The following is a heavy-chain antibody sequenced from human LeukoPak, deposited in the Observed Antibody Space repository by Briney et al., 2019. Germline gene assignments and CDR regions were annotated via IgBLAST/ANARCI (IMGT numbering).Heavy chain of an antibody. CDR2: ISYDGSNK. V-gene: IGHV3-30-3*01. Sequence: GGSLRLSCVASGFTFSSYAMHWVRQAPGKGLGWVAVISYDGSNKYYADSVKGRFTISRDNSKNTLYLQMNSLRAEDTAVYYCARGGITIFGVNSQGYFQHWGQGTLVTVSS. CDR3: ARGGITIFGVNSQGYFQH. D-gene: IGHD3-3*01. J-gene: IGHJ1*01. CDR1: GFTFSSYA.